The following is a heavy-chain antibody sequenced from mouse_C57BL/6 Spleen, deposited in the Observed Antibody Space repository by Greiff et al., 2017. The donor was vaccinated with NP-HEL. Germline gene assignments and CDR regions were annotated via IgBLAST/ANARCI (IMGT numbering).Heavy chain of an antibody. CDR1: GYTFTSYW. J-gene: IGHJ2*01. CDR2: IDPSDSET. V-gene: IGHV1-52*01. CDR3: ARNLYYDYDGGFDY. Sequence: VQLQQSGAELVRPGSSVKLSCKASGYTFTSYWMHWVKQRPIQGLEWIGNIDPSDSETHYNQKFKDKATLTVDKSSSTAYMQLSSLTSEDSAVYYCARNLYYDYDGGFDYWGQGTTLTVSS. D-gene: IGHD2-4*01.